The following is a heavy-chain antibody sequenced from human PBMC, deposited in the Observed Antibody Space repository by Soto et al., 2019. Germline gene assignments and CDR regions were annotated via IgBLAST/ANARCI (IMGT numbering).Heavy chain of an antibody. J-gene: IGHJ5*02. D-gene: IGHD1-26*01. CDR3: ARGDRYSGSFSDYFDP. CDR2: IYESGRT. CDR1: GASISTGGYS. Sequence: SETLSLTCIVSGASISTGGYSWSWIRQPPGKGPEWIGYIYESGRTYYKPSLKSRASISMDKSRNQFSVRLTSVTAADAAVYFCARGDRYSGSFSDYFDPWGQGTLVTVSS. V-gene: IGHV4-30-2*01.